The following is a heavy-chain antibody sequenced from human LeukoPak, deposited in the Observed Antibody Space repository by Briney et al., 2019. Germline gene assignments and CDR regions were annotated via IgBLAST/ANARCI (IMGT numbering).Heavy chain of an antibody. Sequence: GGSLRLSCAASGFTFSSYGMSWVRQAPGKGLEWVSAISGSGGSTYYADSVKGRFTISRDNSKNTLYLQMNSLRAEDTALYYCAKAHVPTMIRGVVSSDWGQGTLVTVS. CDR3: AKAHVPTMIRGVVSSD. D-gene: IGHD3-10*01. CDR2: ISGSGGST. V-gene: IGHV3-23*01. CDR1: GFTFSSYG. J-gene: IGHJ4*02.